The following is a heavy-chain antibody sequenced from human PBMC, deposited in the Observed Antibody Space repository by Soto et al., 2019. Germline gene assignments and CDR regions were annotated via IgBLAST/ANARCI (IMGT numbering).Heavy chain of an antibody. CDR1: GFTFSSYA. V-gene: IGHV3-23*01. J-gene: IGHJ6*02. CDR3: ARGDRGGSGSPASYYYSGLDV. D-gene: IGHD3-10*01. Sequence: DVQLLESGGQLVQPGGSLRLSCAASGFTFSSYAMSWVRQAPGKGLEWVSSVSAGGDMTYYSDSVKGRFTISRDNSNNALFLQINRLRIEDTALYYCARGDRGGSGSPASYYYSGLDVWAQGTTVTVS. CDR2: VSAGGDMT.